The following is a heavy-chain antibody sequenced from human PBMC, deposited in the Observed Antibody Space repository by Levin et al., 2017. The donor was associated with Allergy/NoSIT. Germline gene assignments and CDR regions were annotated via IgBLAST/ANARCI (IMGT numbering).Heavy chain of an antibody. J-gene: IGHJ6*03. CDR3: ASEDIVVVPAAILAMDV. Sequence: SQTLSLTCTVSGGSISSSSYYWGWIRQPPGKGLEWIGSIYYSGSTYYNPSLKSRVTISVDTSKNQFSLKLSSVTAADTAVYYCASEDIVVVPAAILAMDVWGKGTTVTVSS. CDR1: GGSISSSSYY. V-gene: IGHV4-39*01. D-gene: IGHD2-2*01. CDR2: IYYSGST.